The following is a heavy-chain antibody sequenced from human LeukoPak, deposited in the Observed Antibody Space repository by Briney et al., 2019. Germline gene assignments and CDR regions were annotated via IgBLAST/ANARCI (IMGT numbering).Heavy chain of an antibody. CDR2: ISSSSTYI. V-gene: IGHV3-21*01. Sequence: PGGSLRLSCAASGFTFSEYSMTWVRQAPGKGLEWVSSISSSSTYIYYADSVKGRFTISRDNAKNSVYLQMHSLRAEDTAVYYCARVHDYGLTNWFDPWGQGTLVTVSS. CDR3: ARVHDYGLTNWFDP. D-gene: IGHD4-17*01. CDR1: GFTFSEYS. J-gene: IGHJ5*02.